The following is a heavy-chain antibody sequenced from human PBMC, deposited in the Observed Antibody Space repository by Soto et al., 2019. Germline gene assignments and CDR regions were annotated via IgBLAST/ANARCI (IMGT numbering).Heavy chain of an antibody. D-gene: IGHD6-6*01. V-gene: IGHV3-23*04. CDR2: ISADGT. J-gene: IGHJ4*02. Sequence: EVQLVESGGGLVKPGGSLRLSCAASGFTLSSYVMGWVRQAPGKGLQWVSGISADGTYYADSVKGRFTISRDNSKNTLYLQMNSLRAEDTAVYYCAKGPEQLVHGVFDYWGQGTLVTVSP. CDR3: AKGPEQLVHGVFDY. CDR1: GFTLSSYV.